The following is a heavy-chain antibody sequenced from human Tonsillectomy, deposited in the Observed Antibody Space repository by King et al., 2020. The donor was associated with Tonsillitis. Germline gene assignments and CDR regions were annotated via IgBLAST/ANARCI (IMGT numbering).Heavy chain of an antibody. CDR2: INHSGST. V-gene: IGHV4-34*01. D-gene: IGHD6-6*01. CDR1: GGWFSGYY. Sequence: VQLQQWGAGLLKRSETLSLTCACHGGWFSGYYWTFIRKPPGKGMEWIGEINHSGSTNYNSPLKSRVSISVDTSKSQFSLKLTSVTAADTAVYYCARGRIAARPGAYYYYMDVWGKGTTVIVSS. J-gene: IGHJ6*03. CDR3: ARGRIAARPGAYYYYMDV.